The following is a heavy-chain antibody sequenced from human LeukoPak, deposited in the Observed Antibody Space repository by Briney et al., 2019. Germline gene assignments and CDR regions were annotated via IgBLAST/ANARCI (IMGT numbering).Heavy chain of an antibody. CDR2: IYYNGST. J-gene: IGHJ4*02. Sequence: SETLSLTCTVSGGSISSYYWSWIRQPPGKGLEWIGYIYYNGSTNYNPSLKSRVTISVDTSKNQFSLKLSSVTAADTAVYYCARGDSFDYWGQGTLVTVSS. D-gene: IGHD3/OR15-3a*01. CDR3: ARGDSFDY. V-gene: IGHV4-59*01. CDR1: GGSISSYY.